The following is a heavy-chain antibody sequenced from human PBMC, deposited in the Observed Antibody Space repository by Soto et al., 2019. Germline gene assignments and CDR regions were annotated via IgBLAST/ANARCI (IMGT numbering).Heavy chain of an antibody. CDR2: IIPIFGTA. J-gene: IGHJ6*04. CDR3: ANNWKRVPYYYSGMDV. V-gene: IGHV1-69*13. D-gene: IGHD1-1*01. Sequence: SVKVSCKASGGTFSSYSISWVRPAPAQGLEWMGGIIPIFGTANYEQEVQGRVTITAEESTSKAYLARSSLRSEDTAVYYCANNWKRVPYYYSGMDVWGKGTTVTDSS. CDR1: GGTFSSYS.